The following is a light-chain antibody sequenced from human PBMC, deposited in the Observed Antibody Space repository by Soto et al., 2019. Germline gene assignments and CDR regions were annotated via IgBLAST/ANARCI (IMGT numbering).Light chain of an antibody. V-gene: IGKV3-20*01. Sequence: EIVLTQSPGTLSLSPVERATLSGRASQTVSNTYLAWYQQKPGQAPRLLIYGASRRAAGIPDRFSGGGSGTDFTLTISGLEPEDFAVYYCQQYDTELWTFGHGTKVDIK. CDR2: GAS. CDR3: QQYDTELWT. J-gene: IGKJ1*01. CDR1: QTVSNTY.